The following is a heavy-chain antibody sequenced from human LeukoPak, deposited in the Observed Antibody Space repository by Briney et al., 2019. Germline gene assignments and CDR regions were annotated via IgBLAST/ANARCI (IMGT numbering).Heavy chain of an antibody. J-gene: IGHJ4*02. CDR3: ARTSAVDNDYSNHGMVY. CDR2: IIPIFGTA. V-gene: IGHV1-69*13. CDR1: GGTFSSYA. Sequence: GASVKVSCKASGGTFSSYAISWVRQAPGQGLEWMGGIIPIFGTANYAQKFQGRVTITADESTSTAYMELSSLRSEDTAVYYCARTSAVDNDYSNHGMVYWGQGTLVTVSS. D-gene: IGHD4-11*01.